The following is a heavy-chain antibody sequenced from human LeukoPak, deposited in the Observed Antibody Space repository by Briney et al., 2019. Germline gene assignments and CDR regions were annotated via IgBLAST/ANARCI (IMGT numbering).Heavy chain of an antibody. CDR1: GGSISSYY. CDR2: IYYSGST. J-gene: IGHJ5*02. V-gene: IGHV4-59*01. D-gene: IGHD2-15*01. CDR3: ARGGLRGWFDP. Sequence: SETLSLTCTVSGGSISSYYWSWLRQPPGKGLEWIGYIYYSGSTNYNPSLKSRVTISVDTSKKQFSLKLSSVTAADTAVYYCARGGLRGWFDPWGQGTLVTVSS.